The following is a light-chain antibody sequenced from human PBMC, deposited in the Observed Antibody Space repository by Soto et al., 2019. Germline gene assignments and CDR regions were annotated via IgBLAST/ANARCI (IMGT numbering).Light chain of an antibody. CDR3: QQRSNWTSIS. Sequence: IVLTQSPSTLSLSPGERATLSWRASQSVSSYLAWYQHKPGQAPRLLIYDASTRATDIPARFSGSGSGTDFTLTISSLESEDSAIYYCQQRSNWTSISFGQGTRLEIK. CDR1: QSVSSY. CDR2: DAS. J-gene: IGKJ5*01. V-gene: IGKV3-11*01.